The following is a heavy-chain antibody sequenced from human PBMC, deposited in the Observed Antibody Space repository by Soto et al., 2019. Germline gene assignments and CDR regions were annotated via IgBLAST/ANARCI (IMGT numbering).Heavy chain of an antibody. V-gene: IGHV1-69*13. CDR3: ARDAFYFDGPSGIYYFDY. D-gene: IGHD1-1*01. J-gene: IGHJ4*02. CDR1: GGTFNNYA. Sequence: ASVKVSCKASGGTFNNYAISWVRQAPGQGLEWMGGIIPIFATANYAQKFQGRLTITADEYTSSAYMELSSLTSDDTAVYYCARDAFYFDGPSGIYYFDYWGQGTPVTVSS. CDR2: IIPIFATA.